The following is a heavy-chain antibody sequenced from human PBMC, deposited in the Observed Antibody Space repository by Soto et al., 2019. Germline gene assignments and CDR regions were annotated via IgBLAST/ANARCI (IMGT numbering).Heavy chain of an antibody. Sequence: GESLKISCKGSGYSFTSYWIGWVRQMPGKGLDWMGIIYPGDSDTRYSPSFQGQVTISADKSISTAYLQWSSLKASDTAMYYCARRRFGYCSSTSCYTPADYWGQGTLVTVSS. V-gene: IGHV5-51*01. CDR1: GYSFTSYW. CDR3: ARRRFGYCSSTSCYTPADY. D-gene: IGHD2-2*02. CDR2: IYPGDSDT. J-gene: IGHJ4*02.